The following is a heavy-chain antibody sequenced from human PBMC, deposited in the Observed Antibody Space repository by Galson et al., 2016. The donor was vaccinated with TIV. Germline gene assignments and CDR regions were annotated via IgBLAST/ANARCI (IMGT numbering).Heavy chain of an antibody. D-gene: IGHD3-22*01. V-gene: IGHV4-59*03. CDR2: TSHNGST. J-gene: IGHJ5*02. CDR1: GGSINSYF. CDR3: ATMYSNGWFEN. Sequence: ETLSLTCSVSGGSINSYFCHWLRQPPGKGLEWIGYTSHNGSTIYNPSLRGRVTISLDTSKNQLSLKLTSVTAADTAVYFCATMYSNGWFENWGRGTLVTVSS.